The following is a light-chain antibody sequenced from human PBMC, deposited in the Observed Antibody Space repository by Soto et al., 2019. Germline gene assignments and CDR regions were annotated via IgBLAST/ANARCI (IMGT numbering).Light chain of an antibody. J-gene: IGLJ3*02. CDR2: EGS. V-gene: IGLV2-23*01. Sequence: QPVLTQPPSASGTPGQRVAFSCSGSSSNIGANTVSWYQQLPGAAPKLMIYEGSKRPSGVSNRFSGSKSGNTASLTISGLQAEDEADYYCCSYAGSSTWVFGGGTKLTVL. CDR3: CSYAGSSTWV. CDR1: SSNIGANT.